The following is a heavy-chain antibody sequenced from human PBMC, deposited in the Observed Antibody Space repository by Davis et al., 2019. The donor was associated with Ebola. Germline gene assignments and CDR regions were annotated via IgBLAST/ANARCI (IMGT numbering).Heavy chain of an antibody. D-gene: IGHD3-22*01. Sequence: SETLSLTCTVSGGSISSSSYYWGWIRQPPGKGLEWIGSIYYSGSTYYNPSLKSRVTISVDTSKNQFSLKLSSVTAADTAVYYCASPYDSSGHWGQGTLVTVSS. CDR1: GGSISSSSYY. J-gene: IGHJ4*02. CDR2: IYYSGST. CDR3: ASPYDSSGH. V-gene: IGHV4-39*01.